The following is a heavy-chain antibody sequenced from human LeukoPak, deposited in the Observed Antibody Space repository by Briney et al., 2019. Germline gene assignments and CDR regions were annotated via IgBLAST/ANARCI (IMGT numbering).Heavy chain of an antibody. CDR2: INHSGST. Sequence: SETLSLTCTVSGGSISSYYWSWIRQPPGKGLEWIGEINHSGSTNYNPSLKSRVTISVDTSKNQFSLKLSSVTAADTAVYYCATLYDFWSGYPVNWFDPWGQGTLVTVSS. CDR3: ATLYDFWSGYPVNWFDP. CDR1: GGSISSYY. J-gene: IGHJ5*02. D-gene: IGHD3-3*01. V-gene: IGHV4-34*01.